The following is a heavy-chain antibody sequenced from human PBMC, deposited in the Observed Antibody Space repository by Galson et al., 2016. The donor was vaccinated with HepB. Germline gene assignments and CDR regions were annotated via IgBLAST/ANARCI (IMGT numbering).Heavy chain of an antibody. CDR2: IHYSGNT. CDR1: GGSFSSYY. Sequence: SETLSLTCNVSGGSFSSYYWTWIRQPPGKGLEWIGYIHYSGNTKYKPSLKSRVTISLDTSKKQFSLQLTSVTAADTAVYYCAREHAGFDLWSNTDHYFDNWGQGTLVTVSS. V-gene: IGHV4-59*01. J-gene: IGHJ4*02. CDR3: AREHAGFDLWSNTDHYFDN. D-gene: IGHD3-3*01.